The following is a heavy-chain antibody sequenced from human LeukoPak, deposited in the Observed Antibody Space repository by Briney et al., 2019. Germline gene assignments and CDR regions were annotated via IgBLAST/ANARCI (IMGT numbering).Heavy chain of an antibody. J-gene: IGHJ6*03. CDR1: GFIFSAFG. V-gene: IGHV3-30*02. CDR2: IQDDESNK. D-gene: IGHD2-15*01. Sequence: PGGSLRLSCAASGFIFSAFGMHWVRQAPGKGLEWVAFIQDDESNKFYADSVKGRFTISRDNSKNTLFLQMNSLRPEDTALHYCAKQIVEHPHYYYTYVLGKGGTVTVAS. CDR3: AKQIVEHPHYYYTYV.